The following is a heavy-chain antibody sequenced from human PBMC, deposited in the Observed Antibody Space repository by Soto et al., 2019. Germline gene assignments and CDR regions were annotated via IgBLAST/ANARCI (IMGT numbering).Heavy chain of an antibody. Sequence: GESLKISCKGSGYSLTSYWIGWVRQMPGKGLECMGIIYPGDSDTRYSPSFQGQVTISADKSISTAYLQWSSLKASDTAMYYCAGGGVRGVITRTRDYYGMDVWGQGTTVTVSS. CDR3: AGGGVRGVITRTRDYYGMDV. J-gene: IGHJ6*02. CDR2: IYPGDSDT. CDR1: GYSLTSYW. D-gene: IGHD3-10*01. V-gene: IGHV5-51*01.